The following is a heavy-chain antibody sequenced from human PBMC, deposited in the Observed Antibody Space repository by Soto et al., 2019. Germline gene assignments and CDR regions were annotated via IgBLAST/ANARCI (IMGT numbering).Heavy chain of an antibody. CDR3: ARAVAGGVYYYYGMDV. D-gene: IGHD6-19*01. V-gene: IGHV1-69*12. Sequence: QVQLVQSGAEVKKPGSSVEVSCKASGGTFSSYAINWVRQAPGQGLEWMGGIIPIFGTADYAQKFQGRVTITADESTSTAYMELSSLRSEDTAVYYCARAVAGGVYYYYGMDVWGQGTTVTVSS. J-gene: IGHJ6*02. CDR1: GGTFSSYA. CDR2: IIPIFGTA.